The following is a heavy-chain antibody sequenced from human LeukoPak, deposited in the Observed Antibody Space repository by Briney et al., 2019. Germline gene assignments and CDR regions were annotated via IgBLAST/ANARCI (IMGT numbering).Heavy chain of an antibody. D-gene: IGHD2-2*01. CDR2: INGSGGST. CDR3: AKWDHIVVVPATKAFDY. J-gene: IGHJ4*02. Sequence: GGSLRLSCAPSGFTFSSFVMSRVRQAPRKGREWVSAINGSGGSTYYADSVKGRFTISRDNSKNTLYLQMNSLRAEDTAVYYCAKWDHIVVVPATKAFDYWGQGTLVTVSS. CDR1: GFTFSSFV. V-gene: IGHV3-23*01.